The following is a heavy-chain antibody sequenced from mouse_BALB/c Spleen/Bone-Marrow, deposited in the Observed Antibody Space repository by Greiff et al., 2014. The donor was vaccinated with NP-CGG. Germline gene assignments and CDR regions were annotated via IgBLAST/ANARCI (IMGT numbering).Heavy chain of an antibody. CDR1: GYTFTVYW. D-gene: IGHD1-1*01. CDR2: INPSTAYT. J-gene: IGHJ3*01. V-gene: IGHV1-4*01. Sequence: SVKMSCKASGYTFTVYWIHWVKQRPGQGLEWIGYINPSTAYTEYNQKFKDKATLTADKSSTTAYMQLRSLTSEDSSVDYCALTTDTPFAYWGQGTLVTVS. CDR3: ALTTDTPFAY.